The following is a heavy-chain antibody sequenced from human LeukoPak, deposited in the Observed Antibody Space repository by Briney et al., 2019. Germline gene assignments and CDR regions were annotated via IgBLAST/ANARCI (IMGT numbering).Heavy chain of an antibody. CDR3: AKARGVTDYGGNSHFDY. J-gene: IGHJ4*02. CDR1: GFTFDDYA. CDR2: ISWNSGSI. Sequence: PGGSLRLSCAASGFTFDDYAMHWVRQAPGKGLEWVSGISWNSGSIGYADSVKGRFTISRDNAKNSLYLQMNSLRAEDTALYYCAKARGVTDYGGNSHFDYWGQGTLVTVSS. D-gene: IGHD4-23*01. V-gene: IGHV3-9*01.